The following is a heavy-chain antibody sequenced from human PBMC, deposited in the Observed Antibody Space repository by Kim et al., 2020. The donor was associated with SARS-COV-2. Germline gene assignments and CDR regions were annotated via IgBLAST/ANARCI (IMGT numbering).Heavy chain of an antibody. J-gene: IGHJ4*02. Sequence: GTTNYTPSLTSRVTISQDKSNNQLSLRLNSVTAADTAVYYCASNEGYRINSWSQGTLVTVSS. CDR3: ASNEGYRINS. CDR2: GTT. V-gene: IGHV4-4*02. D-gene: IGHD5-12*01.